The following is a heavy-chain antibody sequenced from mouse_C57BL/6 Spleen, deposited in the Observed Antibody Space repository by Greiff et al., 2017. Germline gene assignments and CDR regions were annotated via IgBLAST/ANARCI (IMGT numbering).Heavy chain of an antibody. Sequence: VNVVESGPELVKPGASVKISCKASGYAFSSSWMNWVKQRPGKGLEWIGRIYPGDGDTNYNGKFKGKATLTADKSSSTAYMQLSSLTSEDSAVYFCASGHYYGSSYDFDYWGQGTTLTVSS. CDR3: ASGHYYGSSYDFDY. CDR1: GYAFSSSW. J-gene: IGHJ2*01. V-gene: IGHV1-82*01. CDR2: IYPGDGDT. D-gene: IGHD1-1*01.